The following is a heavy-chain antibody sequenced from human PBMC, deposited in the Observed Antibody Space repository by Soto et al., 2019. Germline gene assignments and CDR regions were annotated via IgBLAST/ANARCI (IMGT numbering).Heavy chain of an antibody. J-gene: IGHJ4*02. V-gene: IGHV1-2*02. CDR3: ARDDTGANFGS. D-gene: IGHD2-8*02. CDR2: INPKNDET. CDR1: GYRFINFY. Sequence: QVQLVQSGAEVKKPGASVRVSCKAFGYRFINFYLHWVRQAPGQGLEWMGWINPKNDETNYAQKFQGRVTMTRDTSISGAYMELSGLNSGDTAVYYCARDDTGANFGSWGQGTLVTV.